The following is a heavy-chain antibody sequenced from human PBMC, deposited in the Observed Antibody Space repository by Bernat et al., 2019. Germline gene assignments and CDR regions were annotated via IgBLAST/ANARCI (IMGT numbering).Heavy chain of an antibody. CDR3: NTDRITTFGRF. CDR2: IKSKTDGGTT. D-gene: IGHD3-3*01. V-gene: IGHV3-15*07. CDR1: AFIFTDAW. J-gene: IGHJ4*02. Sequence: EVQLVESGGDLVKPGESLRLSCATSAFIFTDAWMNWVRQAPGKGLEWVGRIKSKTDGGTTEYAAPVKGRFTISRDDSKNTVYLQMNSLKIEDTAIYYRNTDRITTFGRFWGQGTLVTVSS.